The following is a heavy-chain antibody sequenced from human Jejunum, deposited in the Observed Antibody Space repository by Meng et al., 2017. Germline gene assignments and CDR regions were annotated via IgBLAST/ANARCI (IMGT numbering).Heavy chain of an antibody. Sequence: ESRKISCAGSGFTFSTYSMNWVRQAPGKGLEWVSSISSTSTYIFYADSVEGRVTVSRDNAKNSLYLQLNNLRAEDTAAYYCARDLGSGGRLSYFDYWGQGTLVTVSS. CDR3: ARDLGSGGRLSYFDY. CDR1: GFTFSTYS. D-gene: IGHD2-15*01. J-gene: IGHJ4*02. V-gene: IGHV3-21*06. CDR2: ISSTSTYI.